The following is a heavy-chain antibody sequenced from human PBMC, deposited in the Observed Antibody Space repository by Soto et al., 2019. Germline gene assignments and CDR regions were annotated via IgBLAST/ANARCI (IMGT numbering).Heavy chain of an antibody. CDR1: GGSLSSYY. CDR2: ISYSGTT. Sequence: SETLSLTCTVSGGSLSSYYWSWIRRPPGMGLEWIASISYSGTTNYNSSLKSRVTISIDTSKNRFSLKFNSVTAADTAVYYYAREGYNFGPFDYWGQGALVTVSS. V-gene: IGHV4-59*01. D-gene: IGHD5-18*01. CDR3: AREGYNFGPFDY. J-gene: IGHJ4*02.